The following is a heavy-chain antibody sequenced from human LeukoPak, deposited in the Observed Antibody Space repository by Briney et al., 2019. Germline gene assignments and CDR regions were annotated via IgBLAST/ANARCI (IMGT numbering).Heavy chain of an antibody. D-gene: IGHD2-2*01. Sequence: GGSLRLSCAASGFTFSSYSMNWVRQAPGKGLEWVSYISSGNSAIYYADSVKGRFTISRDNAKNSLYLQMNSLRAEDTAVYYCAGYCSTTSCYGVDFWGQGTLVTVSS. J-gene: IGHJ4*02. CDR3: AGYCSTTSCYGVDF. V-gene: IGHV3-48*01. CDR2: ISSGNSAI. CDR1: GFTFSSYS.